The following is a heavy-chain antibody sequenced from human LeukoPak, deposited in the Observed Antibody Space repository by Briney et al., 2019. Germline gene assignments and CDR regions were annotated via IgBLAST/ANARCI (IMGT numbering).Heavy chain of an antibody. Sequence: GGSLRLSCAVSGFIGGDGYMNWVRQAPGKGLEWVAVISYDGSNKYYGDSVKGRFTISRDNSKNTLYLQVNSVRIDDTAVYYCAKDSSSGSSYYFHGMEVWGLGTTVTVSS. V-gene: IGHV3-30*18. D-gene: IGHD3-10*01. CDR2: ISYDGSNK. CDR1: GFIGGDGY. J-gene: IGHJ6*02. CDR3: AKDSSSGSSYYFHGMEV.